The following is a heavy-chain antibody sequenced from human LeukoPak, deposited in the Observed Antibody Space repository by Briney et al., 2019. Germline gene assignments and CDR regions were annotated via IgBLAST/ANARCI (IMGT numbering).Heavy chain of an antibody. D-gene: IGHD6-19*01. CDR1: GFTFSSYW. CDR3: AKRYSSGWSIDC. CDR2: IKEDGTVK. V-gene: IGHV3-7*05. Sequence: AGGSLRLSCTASGFTFSSYWMTWVRQAPGKGLKFVANIKEDGTVKYYVDSVKGRFSISRDNAKNSLYLQMNSLRAEDTAVYYCAKRYSSGWSIDCWGQGTLVTVSS. J-gene: IGHJ4*02.